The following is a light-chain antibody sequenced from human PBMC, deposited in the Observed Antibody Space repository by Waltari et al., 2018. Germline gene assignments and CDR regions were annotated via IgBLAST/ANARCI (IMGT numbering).Light chain of an antibody. CDR3: HRLNSYAQCT. Sequence: DIQLTQSPSFLSASVGDRVTITCRASQGISSYLAWYQQKPGKAPKLLIYAASALQSGVPARFSGSGSGTEITLTISSMQPEDVATYSCHRLNSYAQCTFGPGTKVDIK. CDR2: AAS. J-gene: IGKJ3*01. V-gene: IGKV1-9*01. CDR1: QGISSY.